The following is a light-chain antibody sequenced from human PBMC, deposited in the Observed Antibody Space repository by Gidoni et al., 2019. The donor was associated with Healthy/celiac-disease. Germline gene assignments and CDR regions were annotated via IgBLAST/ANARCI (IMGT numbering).Light chain of an antibody. CDR3: QQSNRTPYI. Sequence: DIQMTQSPSSLSASVGDRVTITCRASQSISTYLNWYQQKPGEAPSLLIYGTSSLQSGVPSRFSGSGSGTDFTLTISSLQPEDFATYYCQQSNRTPYIFGQGTKLEIK. CDR2: GTS. J-gene: IGKJ2*01. CDR1: QSISTY. V-gene: IGKV1-39*01.